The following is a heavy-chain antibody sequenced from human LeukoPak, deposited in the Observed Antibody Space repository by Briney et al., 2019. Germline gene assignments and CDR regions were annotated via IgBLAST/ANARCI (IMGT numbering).Heavy chain of an antibody. CDR1: GFTFNTYG. CDR3: ARDRVGARGGFFDF. J-gene: IGHJ4*02. CDR2: IWYDGSDK. Sequence: QPGRSLRLSCAAFGFTFNTYGMNWVRQAPGKGLEWVAIIWYDGSDKYYADSVKGRFTLSRDNSKNTLYLQMNSLRAEDTAVFYCARDRVGARGGFFDFWGQGTLVTVSS. V-gene: IGHV3-33*01. D-gene: IGHD1-26*01.